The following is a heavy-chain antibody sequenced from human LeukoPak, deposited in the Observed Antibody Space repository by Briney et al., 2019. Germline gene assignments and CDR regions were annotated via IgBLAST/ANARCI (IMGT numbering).Heavy chain of an antibody. J-gene: IGHJ2*01. V-gene: IGHV3-74*01. D-gene: IGHD3-22*01. CDR1: GFTFSSYW. CDR3: ARDLFWDSSGYFGWYWYFDL. Sequence: GGSLRLSCAASGFTFSSYWMHWVRQAPGKGLVWVSRINSDGRSTSYADSVKGRFTISRDNAKNTLYLQMNSLRAEDTAVYYCARDLFWDSSGYFGWYWYFDLWGRGTLVTVSS. CDR2: INSDGRST.